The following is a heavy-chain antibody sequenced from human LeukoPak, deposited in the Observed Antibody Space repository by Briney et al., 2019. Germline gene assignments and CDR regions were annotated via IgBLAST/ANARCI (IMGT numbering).Heavy chain of an antibody. CDR2: IYYSGTT. CDR1: GGSLRSYH. CDR3: ARGPSRYSSGWYGGAFDV. Sequence: SETLSLTCTVSGGSLRSYHWNWIRQAPGKGLEWIGYIYYSGTTSYNPSLKSRVTISGDTSTNQFSLRLSSVTAADTAVYYCARGPSRYSSGWYGGAFDVWGQGTKVAVSS. D-gene: IGHD6-19*01. J-gene: IGHJ3*01. V-gene: IGHV4-59*01.